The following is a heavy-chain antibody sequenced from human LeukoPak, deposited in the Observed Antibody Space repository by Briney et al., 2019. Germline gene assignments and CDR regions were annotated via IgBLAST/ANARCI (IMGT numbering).Heavy chain of an antibody. J-gene: IGHJ4*02. CDR3: ARVYQSAEYYFDY. Sequence: SGTLSLTCTASGCSINSYYLNWIRQPPGKGLEWIAYIYYTGTTEYNPSLKSRVTISLDTSKNQFSLKLTSVPAADTAVYYCARVYQSAEYYFDYWGQGNLVSVSS. CDR1: GCSINSYY. V-gene: IGHV4-59*01. D-gene: IGHD2-2*01. CDR2: IYYTGTT.